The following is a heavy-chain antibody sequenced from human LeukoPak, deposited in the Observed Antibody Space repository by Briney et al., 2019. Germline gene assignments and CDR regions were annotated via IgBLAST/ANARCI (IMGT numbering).Heavy chain of an antibody. CDR2: IRYDGSNK. D-gene: IGHD6-19*01. CDR1: GFTFRSYG. CDR3: AKDGSSGWYGKPFDY. Sequence: PWGSLRLSCAASGFTFRSYGMHWVRQAPGKGLEWVTFIRYDGSNKYYADSVKGRFTISRDNSKNTLYLQMNSLRAEETAVYYCAKDGSSGWYGKPFDYWGQGTLVTVSS. J-gene: IGHJ4*02. V-gene: IGHV3-30*02.